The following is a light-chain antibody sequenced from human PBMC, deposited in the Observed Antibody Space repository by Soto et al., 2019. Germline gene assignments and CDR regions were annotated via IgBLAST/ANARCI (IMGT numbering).Light chain of an antibody. Sequence: EIVLTQSPGTLSLSPGERATLSCRASQSVSRSFLAWYQQKPGQALRLLIYGASSRATGIPDRFSGTGSGTDFSLTISGLEPEDFAVYFCQQYGTSPWTFGQGTKVEIK. V-gene: IGKV3-20*01. CDR1: QSVSRSF. J-gene: IGKJ1*01. CDR2: GAS. CDR3: QQYGTSPWT.